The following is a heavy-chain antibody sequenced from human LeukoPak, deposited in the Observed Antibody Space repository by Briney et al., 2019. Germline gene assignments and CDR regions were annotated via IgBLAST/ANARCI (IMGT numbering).Heavy chain of an antibody. J-gene: IGHJ4*02. CDR3: AKAFLVY. D-gene: IGHD3-3*01. CDR2: IKEDGSVR. CDR1: AFIFSGHW. Sequence: GGSLRLSCEGSAFIFSGHWTNWVRQTPGKGLEWVASIKEDGSVRQYVDSVKGRFTISRDNSKNTLYLQMNSLRAEDTAVYYCAKAFLVYWGQGTLVTVSS. V-gene: IGHV3-7*03.